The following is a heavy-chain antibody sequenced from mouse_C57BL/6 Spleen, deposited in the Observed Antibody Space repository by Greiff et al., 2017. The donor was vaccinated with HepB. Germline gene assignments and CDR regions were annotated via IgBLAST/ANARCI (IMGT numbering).Heavy chain of an antibody. CDR1: GYSITSGYY. Sequence: EVQRVESGPGLVKPSQSLSLTCSVTGYSITSGYYWNWIRQFPGNKLEWMGYISYDGSNNYNPSLKNRISITRDTAKNQFFLKLNSVTTEDTATYYCARRESYYYGSPPWFAYWGQGTLVTVSA. V-gene: IGHV3-6*01. D-gene: IGHD1-1*01. J-gene: IGHJ3*01. CDR3: ARRESYYYGSPPWFAY. CDR2: ISYDGSN.